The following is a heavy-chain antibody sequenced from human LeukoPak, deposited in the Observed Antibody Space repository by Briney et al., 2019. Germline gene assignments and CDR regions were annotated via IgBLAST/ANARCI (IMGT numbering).Heavy chain of an antibody. CDR3: ARDSYYYDSSGYYYEGSDY. D-gene: IGHD3-22*01. CDR1: GFTFSSYA. Sequence: PGGSLRLSCAASGFTFSSYAMSWVRQAPGKGLEWVSVIYSGGSTYYADSVKGRFTISRHNSKNTLYLQMNSLRAEDTAVYYCARDSYYYDSSGYYYEGSDYWGQGTLVTVSS. J-gene: IGHJ4*02. CDR2: IYSGGST. V-gene: IGHV3-53*04.